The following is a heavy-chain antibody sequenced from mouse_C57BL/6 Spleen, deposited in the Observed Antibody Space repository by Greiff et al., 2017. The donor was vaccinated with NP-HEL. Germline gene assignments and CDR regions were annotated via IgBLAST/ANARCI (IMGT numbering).Heavy chain of an antibody. CDR3: ASGGSPSMDY. V-gene: IGHV1-26*01. CDR2: INPNNGGT. CDR1: GYTFTDYY. Sequence: EVQLQQSGPELVKPGASVKISCKASGYTFTDYYMNWVKQSHGKSLEWIGDINPNNGGTSYNQKFKGKATLTVDKSSSTAYMELRSLTSEDSAVYYCASGGSPSMDYWGQGTSVTVSS. D-gene: IGHD1-1*01. J-gene: IGHJ4*01.